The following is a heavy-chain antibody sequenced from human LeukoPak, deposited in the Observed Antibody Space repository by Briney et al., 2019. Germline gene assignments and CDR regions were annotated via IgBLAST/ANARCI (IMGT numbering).Heavy chain of an antibody. CDR2: IIPIFGTA. D-gene: IGHD3-10*01. CDR3: ARALHRSRVIRYYYGMDV. Sequence: ASVKVSCKASGGTFSSYAISGVRQAPGQGLEWMGGIIPIFGTANYAQKFQGRVAITADESTSTAYMELSSLRSEDTAVYYCARALHRSRVIRYYYGMDVWGQGTTVTVSS. V-gene: IGHV1-69*01. J-gene: IGHJ6*02. CDR1: GGTFSSYA.